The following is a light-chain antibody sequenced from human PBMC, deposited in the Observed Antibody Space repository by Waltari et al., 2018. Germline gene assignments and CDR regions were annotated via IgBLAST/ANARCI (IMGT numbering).Light chain of an antibody. Sequence: YELSQPPSLSVSPGQTATITCPGEKLAKTFVHWYQQRPGQPPILVISKDADRPSGIPERFSGTNSGNTATLTISGTQVVDEADYYCQAWDVAIVVFGGGTKLTVL. J-gene: IGLJ2*01. V-gene: IGLV3-1*01. CDR2: KDA. CDR1: KLAKTF. CDR3: QAWDVAIVV.